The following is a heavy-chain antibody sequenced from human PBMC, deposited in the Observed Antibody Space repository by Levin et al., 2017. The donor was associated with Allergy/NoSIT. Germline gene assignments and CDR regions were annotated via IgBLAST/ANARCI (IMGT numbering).Heavy chain of an antibody. CDR3: ARDARRYYDSSGYNPFDY. Sequence: GASVKVSCKASGYTFTSYGISWVRQAPGQGLEWMGWISAYNGNTNYAQKLQGRVTMTTDTSTSTAYMELRSLRSDDTAVYYCARDARRYYDSSGYNPFDYWGQGTLVTVSS. D-gene: IGHD3-22*01. V-gene: IGHV1-18*01. CDR1: GYTFTSYG. CDR2: ISAYNGNT. J-gene: IGHJ4*02.